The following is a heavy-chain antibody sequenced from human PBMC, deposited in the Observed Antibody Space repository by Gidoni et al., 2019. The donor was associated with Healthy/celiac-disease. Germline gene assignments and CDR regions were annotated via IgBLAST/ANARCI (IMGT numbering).Heavy chain of an antibody. CDR2: IYYSGSA. Sequence: QVQLQESGPGLVKPSETLSLTCTVPGGSISSYYWRWIRQPPGKGLVWIGYIYYSGSANYNPSLKSRVTISVDTSKNQFSLKLSSVTAADTAVYYCARGVAYGIFGVVILDYWGQGTLVTVSS. D-gene: IGHD3-3*01. J-gene: IGHJ4*01. CDR1: GGSISSYY. CDR3: ARGVAYGIFGVVILDY. V-gene: IGHV4-59*01.